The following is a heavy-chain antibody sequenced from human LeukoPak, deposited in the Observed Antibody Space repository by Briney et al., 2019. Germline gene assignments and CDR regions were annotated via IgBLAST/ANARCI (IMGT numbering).Heavy chain of an antibody. V-gene: IGHV3-48*03. CDR2: ISSSGSTI. CDR1: GFTFSSYE. Sequence: PGGSLRLSCAASGFTFSSYEMNWVRQAPGKGLEWVSYISSSGSTIYYADSVKGRFTISRDNAKNSLYLQMNSLRAEDTAVYYCARGRGIVVVPAAMRNWLDPWGQGTLVTVSS. CDR3: ARGRGIVVVPAAMRNWLDP. J-gene: IGHJ5*02. D-gene: IGHD2-2*01.